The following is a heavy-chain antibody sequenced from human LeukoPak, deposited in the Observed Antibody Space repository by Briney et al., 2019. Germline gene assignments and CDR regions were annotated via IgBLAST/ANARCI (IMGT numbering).Heavy chain of an antibody. Sequence: PGGSLRLSCAASGFTASSNYMSWVRQAPGKGLEWVSVIYSGGSTYYADSVKGRFTISRDNSKNTLYLQMNSLRAEDTAVYYCASAHSSGWYSDPNWFDPWGQGTLVTVSS. D-gene: IGHD6-19*01. V-gene: IGHV3-66*01. CDR3: ASAHSSGWYSDPNWFDP. CDR1: GFTASSNY. J-gene: IGHJ5*02. CDR2: IYSGGST.